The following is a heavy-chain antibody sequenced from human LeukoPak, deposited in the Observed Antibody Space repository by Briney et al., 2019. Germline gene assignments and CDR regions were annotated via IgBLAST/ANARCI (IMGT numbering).Heavy chain of an antibody. CDR3: ARVYYDSSGYYYLLGYYYYGMDV. J-gene: IGHJ6*02. D-gene: IGHD3-22*01. Sequence: ASVKVSCKVSGYTLTELSMHWVRQAPGKGLEWMGGFDPEDGETIYAQKFQGRVTMTEDTSTDTAYMELSSLRSDDTAVYYCARVYYDSSGYYYLLGYYYYGMDVWGQGTTVTVSS. CDR1: GYTLTELS. V-gene: IGHV1-24*01. CDR2: FDPEDGET.